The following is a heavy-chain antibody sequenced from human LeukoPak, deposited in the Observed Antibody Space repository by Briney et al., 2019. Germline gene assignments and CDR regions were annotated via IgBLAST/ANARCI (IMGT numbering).Heavy chain of an antibody. V-gene: IGHV4-34*01. J-gene: IGHJ6*03. CDR3: ARHHGDWGYYYMDV. CDR2: IYYSGST. D-gene: IGHD4-17*01. Sequence: SETLSLTCAVYDGSFSGYHWSWIRQPPGKGLEWIGCIYYSGSTYYNPSLKSRVTISVDTSKNQFSLKLSSVTAADTAVYYCARHHGDWGYYYMDVWGKGTTVTVSS. CDR1: DGSFSGYH.